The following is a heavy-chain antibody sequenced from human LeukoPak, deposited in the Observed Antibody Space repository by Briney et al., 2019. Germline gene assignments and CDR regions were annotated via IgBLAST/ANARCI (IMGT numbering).Heavy chain of an antibody. CDR1: GGTFSSYA. D-gene: IGHD6-19*01. J-gene: IGHJ3*02. CDR2: IIPIFGTA. CDR3: AVAVAGGSSAFDI. Sequence: ASVKVSCKASGGTFSSYAISWVRQAPGQGLEWMGGIIPIFGTANYAQKFQGRVTTTTDESTSTAYMELSSLRSEDTAVYYCAVAVAGGSSAFDIWGQGTMVTVSS. V-gene: IGHV1-69*05.